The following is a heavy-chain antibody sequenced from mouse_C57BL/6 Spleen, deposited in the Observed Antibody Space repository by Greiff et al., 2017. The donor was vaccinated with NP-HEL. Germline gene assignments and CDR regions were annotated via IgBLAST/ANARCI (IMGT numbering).Heavy chain of an antibody. CDR2: INPNNGGT. J-gene: IGHJ4*01. D-gene: IGHD2-3*01. Sequence: EVQLQQSGPELVKPGASVKMSCKASGYTFTDYNMHWVKQSHGKSLEWIGYINPNNGGTSYNQKFKGKATLTVNKSSSTAYMELRSLTSEDSAVYYCASPDGYQGYYAMDYWGQGTSVTVSS. CDR3: ASPDGYQGYYAMDY. V-gene: IGHV1-22*01. CDR1: GYTFTDYN.